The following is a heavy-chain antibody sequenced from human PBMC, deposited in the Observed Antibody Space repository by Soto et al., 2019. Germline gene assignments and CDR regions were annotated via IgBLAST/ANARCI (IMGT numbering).Heavy chain of an antibody. J-gene: IGHJ4*02. Sequence: EVQVVESGVGLGKPGGSLRLSCVFSGFTFSTYTMNWVRQAPGTGLVWVSSINGRSNYVYDADSGKGGCTLSRDNAKNSVYVQMNRLGAGGAAIDYGAREDGVVGSSSAFDHWGLGTLVTVPS. V-gene: IGHV3-21*01. CDR2: INGRSNYV. D-gene: IGHD4-17*01. CDR1: GFTFSTYT. CDR3: AREDGVVGSSSAFDH.